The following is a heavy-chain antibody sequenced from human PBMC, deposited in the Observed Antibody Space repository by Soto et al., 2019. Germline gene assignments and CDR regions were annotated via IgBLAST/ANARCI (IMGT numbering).Heavy chain of an antibody. D-gene: IGHD2-8*02. CDR2: IYPRDSDT. CDR1: GFSFTSHW. CDR3: AKTLVAGAFDI. Sequence: RGSLKISCKGSGFSFTSHWIAWVRQMPGKGLECMGIIYPRDSDTRYNPSFQGQITISVDSSISTAYLQWSSLKTSDTAFYYCAKTLVAGAFDIWGQGTMVPVSS. J-gene: IGHJ3*02. V-gene: IGHV5-51*01.